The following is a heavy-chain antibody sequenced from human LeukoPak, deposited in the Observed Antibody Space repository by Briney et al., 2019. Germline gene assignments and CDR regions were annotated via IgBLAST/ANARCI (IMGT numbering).Heavy chain of an antibody. J-gene: IGHJ4*02. CDR3: SRVRKGSNVDDY. CDR1: GFTFSSYS. Sequence: PGGSLRLSCAASGFTFSSYSMNWVRQAPGKGLEWVSSISSSSSYIYYADSVKGRFTISRDNAKNLLYLQMNSLTAEDRAVYYCSRVRKGSNVDDYWGQGTLVTVSS. CDR2: ISSSSSYI. D-gene: IGHD1-14*01. V-gene: IGHV3-21*01.